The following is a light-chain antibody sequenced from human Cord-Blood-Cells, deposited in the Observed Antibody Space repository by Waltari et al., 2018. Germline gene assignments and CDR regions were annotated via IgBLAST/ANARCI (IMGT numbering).Light chain of an antibody. CDR3: QQSYSTPPT. Sequence: DIQMTQSPYSLSASVGDRVTITCRASQSISSYLNWYQQKPGKAPQLLIYAASSLQSGVPSRFSGIGSGTDFTLTISSLQPEDFATYYCQQSYSTPPTFGQGTKVEIK. CDR1: QSISSY. J-gene: IGKJ1*01. V-gene: IGKV1-39*01. CDR2: AAS.